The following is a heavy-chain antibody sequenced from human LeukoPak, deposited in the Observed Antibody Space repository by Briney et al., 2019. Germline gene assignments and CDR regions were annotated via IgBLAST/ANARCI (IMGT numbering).Heavy chain of an antibody. D-gene: IGHD1-14*01. Sequence: GGSLRLSCAASGFNFTMNDMHWVRQVPGKGLEWVSAIGIAGDTFYRDSVKGRFTISRERAKNLLYLQMKSLRVGDTAVYYCARDGDRGMDVWGRGTTVIVSS. V-gene: IGHV3-13*01. J-gene: IGHJ6*02. CDR1: GFNFTMND. CDR2: IGIAGDT. CDR3: ARDGDRGMDV.